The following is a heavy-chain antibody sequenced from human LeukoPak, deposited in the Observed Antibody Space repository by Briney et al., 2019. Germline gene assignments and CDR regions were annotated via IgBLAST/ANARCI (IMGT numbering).Heavy chain of an antibody. CDR2: INTNTGNP. V-gene: IGHV7-4-1*02. CDR3: ARSYSSSWTHRLNNAFDI. J-gene: IGHJ3*02. Sequence: EASVKVSCKASGYTFTSYAMNWVRQAPGQGLEWMGWINTNTGNPTYAQGFTGRFVFSLDTSVSTAYLQISSLKAEDTAVYYCARSYSSSWTHRLNNAFDIWGQGTMVTVSS. CDR1: GYTFTSYA. D-gene: IGHD6-13*01.